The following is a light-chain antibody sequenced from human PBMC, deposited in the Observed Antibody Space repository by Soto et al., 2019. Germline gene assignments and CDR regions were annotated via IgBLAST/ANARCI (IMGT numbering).Light chain of an antibody. CDR1: SSNIGAGYD. V-gene: IGLV1-40*01. J-gene: IGLJ1*01. CDR2: GNS. Sequence: QSVLTQPPSVSGAPGQRVTISCTGSSSNIGAGYDVHWYQQLPGTAPKLLIYGNSNRPSGVPNRFSGSKSGTSASLVITGLQAEDEADYYCQSYGSSLSGYVFGTGTKLTVL. CDR3: QSYGSSLSGYV.